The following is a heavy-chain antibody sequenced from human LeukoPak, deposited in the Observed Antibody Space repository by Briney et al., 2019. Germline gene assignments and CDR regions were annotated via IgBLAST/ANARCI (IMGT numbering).Heavy chain of an antibody. Sequence: PGGSLRLSCAASGFTFDDYAMHWVRQAPGKGLEWVSGISWNSGSIGYADSVKGRFTISRDNAKNSLYLQMNSLRAEDTALYYCAREGGLYSSSWYGGWFDPWGQGTLVTVSS. CDR3: AREGGLYSSSWYGGWFDP. V-gene: IGHV3-9*01. D-gene: IGHD6-13*01. CDR2: ISWNSGSI. J-gene: IGHJ5*02. CDR1: GFTFDDYA.